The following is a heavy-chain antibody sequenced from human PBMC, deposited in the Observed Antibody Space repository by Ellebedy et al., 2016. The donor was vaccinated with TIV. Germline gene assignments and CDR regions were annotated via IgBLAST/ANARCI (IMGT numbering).Heavy chain of an antibody. CDR2: IKQDGSEK. CDR1: GFTFSSYW. Sequence: GGSLRLXCAASGFTFSSYWMSWVRQAPGKGLEWVANIKQDGSEKYYVDSVKGRFTISRDNAKNSLYLQMNSPRAEDTAVYYCARERVLAAMLYYYYGMDVWGQGTTVTVSS. J-gene: IGHJ6*02. CDR3: ARERVLAAMLYYYYGMDV. V-gene: IGHV3-7*03. D-gene: IGHD2-2*01.